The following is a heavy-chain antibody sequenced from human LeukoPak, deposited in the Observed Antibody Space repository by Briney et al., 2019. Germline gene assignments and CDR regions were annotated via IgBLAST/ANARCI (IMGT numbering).Heavy chain of an antibody. J-gene: IGHJ4*02. V-gene: IGHV3-30*02. CDR3: ARDRTASDY. D-gene: IGHD4-17*01. CDR2: IRYDGSNK. Sequence: PGGSLRLSCAASGFTFNTYGMSWVRQAPGKGLEWVAFIRYDGSNKYYADSVKGRFTISRDNSKNTLYLQMNSLRAEDTAVYYCARDRTASDYWGQGTLVTVSS. CDR1: GFTFNTYG.